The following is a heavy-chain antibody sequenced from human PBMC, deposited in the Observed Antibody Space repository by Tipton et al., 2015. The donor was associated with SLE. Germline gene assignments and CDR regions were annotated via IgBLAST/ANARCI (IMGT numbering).Heavy chain of an antibody. CDR3: ARVGVLGVVITPRFDP. CDR2: ISGSGGST. D-gene: IGHD3-3*01. Sequence: SLRLSCAASGFTFSSYAMSWVRQAPGKGLEWVSAISGSGGSTYYADSVKGRFTISRDNSKNTLYLQMNSLRAEDTAVYYCARVGVLGVVITPRFDPWGQGTLVTVSS. J-gene: IGHJ5*02. CDR1: GFTFSSYA. V-gene: IGHV3-23*01.